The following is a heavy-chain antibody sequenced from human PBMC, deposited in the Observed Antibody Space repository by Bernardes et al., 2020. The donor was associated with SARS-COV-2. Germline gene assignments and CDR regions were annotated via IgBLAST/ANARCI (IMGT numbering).Heavy chain of an antibody. CDR3: VKGLMDV. V-gene: IGHV3-64D*06. CDR1: GFTFSTHA. J-gene: IGHJ6*02. Sequence: GGSLRLSCLASGFTFSTHAMHWVRQAPGKGLEYVSAISRTGGSTYYADSVKGRFTISRDNSKNTLYLQMSSLRAEDTAVYYCVKGLMDVWGQGTTVTVSS. D-gene: IGHD4-17*01. CDR2: ISRTGGST.